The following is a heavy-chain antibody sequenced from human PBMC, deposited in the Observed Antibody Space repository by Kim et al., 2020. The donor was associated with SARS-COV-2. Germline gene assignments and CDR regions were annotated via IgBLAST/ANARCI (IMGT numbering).Heavy chain of an antibody. Sequence: GGSLRLSCAASGLNFYIQYMTWIRQAPGKGLEWVSFIGGSDGVVSYADSVRGRFTISRDNARNTVYLQMNSLRVEDTAVYYCAPLHFYSSAHWGQGTLVTGPS. J-gene: IGHJ4*02. CDR1: GLNFYIQY. CDR3: APLHFYSSAH. CDR2: IGGSDGVV. V-gene: IGHV3-11*04. D-gene: IGHD6-19*01.